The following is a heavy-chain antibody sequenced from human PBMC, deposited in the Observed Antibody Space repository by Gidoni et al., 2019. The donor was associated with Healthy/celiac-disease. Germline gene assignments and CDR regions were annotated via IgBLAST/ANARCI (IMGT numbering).Heavy chain of an antibody. CDR3: ARQLEGWNNKPRFDY. CDR2: IYYSGST. CDR1: GGSISSSSYY. V-gene: IGHV4-39*01. Sequence: QLQLQESGPGLVKPSETLSLTCTVSGGSISSSSYYWGWIRQPPGKGLEWIGSIYYSGSTYYNPSLKSRVTISVDTSKNQFSLKLSSVTAADTAVYYCARQLEGWNNKPRFDYWGQGTLVTVSS. J-gene: IGHJ4*02. D-gene: IGHD1-1*01.